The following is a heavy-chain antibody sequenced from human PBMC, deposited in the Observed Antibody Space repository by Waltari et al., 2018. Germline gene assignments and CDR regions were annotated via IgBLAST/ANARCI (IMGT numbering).Heavy chain of an antibody. CDR3: ARVFKQKLYFDY. V-gene: IGHV3-48*03. CDR2: ISSSGMTT. J-gene: IGHJ4*02. CDR1: EFIFSTYD. Sequence: EVQLVESGGGSVPPGGSLRLSCAASEFIFSTYDMNWVRQAPGKGLEWISYISSSGMTTYYADSVKGRFTISRDNAKNSLYLQMDSLTAEDTAVYYCARVFKQKLYFDYWGQGTLVTVSS.